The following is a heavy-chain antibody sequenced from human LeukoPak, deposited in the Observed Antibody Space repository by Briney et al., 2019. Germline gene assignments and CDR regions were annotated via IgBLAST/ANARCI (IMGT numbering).Heavy chain of an antibody. Sequence: GGSLRLSCAGSGFXFRSYAISWVRQAPGKGLEWVSSITGSGAGTYYADSVKGRFTISRDNSQNTLFLHMNSLRVEDTAVYYCVQDGALDYGGETVFDIWGQGTMVTVSS. CDR3: VQDGALDYGGETVFDI. J-gene: IGHJ3*02. CDR1: GFXFRSYA. D-gene: IGHD4-23*01. V-gene: IGHV3-23*01. CDR2: ITGSGAGT.